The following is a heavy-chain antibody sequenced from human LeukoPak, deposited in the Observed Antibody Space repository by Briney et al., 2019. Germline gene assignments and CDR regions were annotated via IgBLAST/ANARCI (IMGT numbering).Heavy chain of an antibody. V-gene: IGHV4-59*01. Sequence: SETLSLTCTVSGGSISSYYWSWIRQPPGKGLEWIGYIYYSGSTNYNPSLKSRVTISVDTSKNQFSLKLSSVTAADTAVYYCAKEGGYDSSGYSMDAFDIWGQGTVVTVSS. D-gene: IGHD3-22*01. CDR3: AKEGGYDSSGYSMDAFDI. CDR2: IYYSGST. J-gene: IGHJ3*02. CDR1: GGSISSYY.